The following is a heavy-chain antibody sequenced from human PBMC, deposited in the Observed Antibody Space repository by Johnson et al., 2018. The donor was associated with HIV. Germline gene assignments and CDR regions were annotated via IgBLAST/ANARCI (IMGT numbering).Heavy chain of an antibody. CDR3: AKGLVTGTTFDAFDI. D-gene: IGHD1-7*01. Sequence: VQLVESGGSVVRPGGSLRLSCAASGFTFMSYAMHWVRQAPGKGLEWVGVISYDGSNKYYADSVKGRFTISRDNSKNTLYLQMNSLRAEDTAVYYCAKGLVTGTTFDAFDIWGQGTMVTVSS. V-gene: IGHV3-30*18. J-gene: IGHJ3*02. CDR2: ISYDGSNK. CDR1: GFTFMSYA.